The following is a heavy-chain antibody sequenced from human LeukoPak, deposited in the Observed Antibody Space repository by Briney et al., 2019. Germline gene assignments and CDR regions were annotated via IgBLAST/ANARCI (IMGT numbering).Heavy chain of an antibody. Sequence: GGSLRLSCAASGFTFSDYYMSWIRQAPGKGLEWVSAISGSGGSTYYADSVKGRFTISRDNSKNTLYLQMNSLRAEDTAVYYCAKGTYNSSSGGNDYWGQGTLVTVSS. CDR2: ISGSGGST. CDR1: GFTFSDYY. CDR3: AKGTYNSSSGGNDY. J-gene: IGHJ4*02. D-gene: IGHD6-6*01. V-gene: IGHV3-23*01.